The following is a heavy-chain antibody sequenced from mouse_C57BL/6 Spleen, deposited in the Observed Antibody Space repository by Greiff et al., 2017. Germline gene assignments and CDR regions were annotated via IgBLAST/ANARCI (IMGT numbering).Heavy chain of an antibody. D-gene: IGHD4-1*01. CDR2: IYPGSGST. Sequence: VQLQQPGAELVKPGASVKMSCKASGYTFTSYWITWVKQRPGQGLEWIGDIYPGSGSTNYNEKFKSKATMTVETSSSTAYMQLSSLTSEDSAVYYCAREDWDPAWFAYWGQGTLVTVSA. J-gene: IGHJ3*01. CDR3: AREDWDPAWFAY. CDR1: GYTFTSYW. V-gene: IGHV1-55*01.